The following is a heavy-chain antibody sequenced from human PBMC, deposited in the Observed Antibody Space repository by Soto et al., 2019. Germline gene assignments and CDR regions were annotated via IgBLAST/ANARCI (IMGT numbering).Heavy chain of an antibody. CDR2: ISAYNGNT. D-gene: IGHD6-19*01. Sequence: QVQLVQSGAEVKKPGASVKVSCKASGYTFTSYGISWVRQAPGQGLEWMGWISAYNGNTNYAQKLQVRVTRTTETAPGPVHMELRSPRSDHTAVYYCARDAPFSGWYGVSWFDHWGQGTLVTVSS. CDR3: ARDAPFSGWYGVSWFDH. J-gene: IGHJ5*02. V-gene: IGHV1-18*01. CDR1: GYTFTSYG.